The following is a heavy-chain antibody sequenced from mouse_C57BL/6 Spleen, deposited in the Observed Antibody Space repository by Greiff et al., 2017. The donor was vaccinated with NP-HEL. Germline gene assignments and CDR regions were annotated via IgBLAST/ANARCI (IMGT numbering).Heavy chain of an antibody. CDR1: GYAFSSYW. D-gene: IGHD2-5*01. CDR2: IYPGDGDT. Sequence: QVQLQQSGAELVKPGASVKISCKASGYAFSSYWLNWVKQRPGKGLEWIGQIYPGDGDTNYNGKFKGKATLTADKSSSTAYMQLSSLTSEDSAVYFCARASTAYYSNYWYFDVWGTGTTVTVSS. CDR3: ARASTAYYSNYWYFDV. J-gene: IGHJ1*03. V-gene: IGHV1-80*01.